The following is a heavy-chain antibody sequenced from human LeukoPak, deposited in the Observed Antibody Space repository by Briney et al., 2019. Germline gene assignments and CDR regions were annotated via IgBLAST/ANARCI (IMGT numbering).Heavy chain of an antibody. CDR3: ARVYTYDSPTSYLDY. V-gene: IGHV3-21*01. CDR1: GFTFSSYS. D-gene: IGHD5-18*01. CDR2: ISSSSSYI. Sequence: GGSLRLSCAASGFTFSSYSMNWVRQAPGKGLEWVSSISSSSSYIYYADSLKGRFTISRDNDKNSLFLQMNSLRAEDTAVYYCARVYTYDSPTSYLDYRGQGTLVTVSS. J-gene: IGHJ4*02.